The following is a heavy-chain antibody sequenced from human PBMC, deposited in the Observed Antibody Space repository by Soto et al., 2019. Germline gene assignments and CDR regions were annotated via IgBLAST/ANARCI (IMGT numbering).Heavy chain of an antibody. J-gene: IGHJ6*02. CDR2: ISSSSSYR. CDR1: GFTFSSYS. D-gene: IGHD2-8*01. Sequence: SLRLSCAGSGFTFSSYSMNWVLQAPGKGLEWVSSISSSSSYRYYADSVKGRFTISRDNAKNSLYLQMNSLGAEDTAVYYCARGGVLMVYAGGPMDVWGQGTTVTVSS. V-gene: IGHV3-21*01. CDR3: ARGGVLMVYAGGPMDV.